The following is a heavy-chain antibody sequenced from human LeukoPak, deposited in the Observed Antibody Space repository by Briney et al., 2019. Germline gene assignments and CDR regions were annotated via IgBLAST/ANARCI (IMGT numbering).Heavy chain of an antibody. CDR2: IHVSGTT. D-gene: IGHD1-1*01. Sequence: PSETLSLTSVVSGFSISSGYYRGWIRQPPGKGPEWIANIHVSGTTFYNSSLNSRVAISIDTSKNQFSLKLSSVTAADTAVYFCAREAERRIVDWGRGTLVTVSS. J-gene: IGHJ4*02. V-gene: IGHV4-38-2*02. CDR3: AREAERRIVD. CDR1: GFSISSGYY.